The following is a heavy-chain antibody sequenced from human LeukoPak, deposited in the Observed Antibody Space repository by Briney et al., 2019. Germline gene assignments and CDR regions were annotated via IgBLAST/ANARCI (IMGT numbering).Heavy chain of an antibody. CDR1: GYTFTSYG. V-gene: IGHV1-18*01. Sequence: ASVKVSCKASGYTFTSYGISWVRQAPGQGLEWMGWISAYNGNTNYAQKLQGRVTMTTDTSTSTAYMELRSLRSDDTAVYYCARDVPKFDCSGGSCYLNWFDTWGQGTLVTVSS. CDR3: ARDVPKFDCSGGSCYLNWFDT. CDR2: ISAYNGNT. D-gene: IGHD2-15*01. J-gene: IGHJ5*02.